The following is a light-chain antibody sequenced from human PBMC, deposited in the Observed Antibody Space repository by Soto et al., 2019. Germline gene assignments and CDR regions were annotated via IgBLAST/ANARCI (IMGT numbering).Light chain of an antibody. CDR1: QSVSRN. J-gene: IGKJ2*01. Sequence: EIVMTQSPATLSVSPGERAALSCRASQSVSRNFAWYRQKPGQAPRLLIYGASTRATGVPARFSGSGSGTDFTLTISSLQSEDFAVYYCQQYNNWPYTFGQGTKLEIK. CDR3: QQYNNWPYT. V-gene: IGKV3-15*01. CDR2: GAS.